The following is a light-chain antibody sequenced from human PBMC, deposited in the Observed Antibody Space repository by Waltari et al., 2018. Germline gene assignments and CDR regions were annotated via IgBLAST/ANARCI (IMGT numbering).Light chain of an antibody. CDR3: QTWDSGIHV. Sequence: QSALTQPRSVSGSPGQSVTISCTGTSSDVGGYNYVSWYQQHPGKAPKLMIYDVSKRPAGVPDRFSVSRSGAEGYLSISSLQSEDEADYYCQTWDSGIHVFGTGTTVTVL. J-gene: IGLJ1*01. V-gene: IGLV2-11*01. CDR2: DVS. CDR1: SSDVGGYNY.